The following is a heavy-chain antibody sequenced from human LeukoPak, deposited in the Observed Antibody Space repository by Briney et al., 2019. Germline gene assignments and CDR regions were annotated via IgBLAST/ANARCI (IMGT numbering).Heavy chain of an antibody. J-gene: IGHJ4*02. D-gene: IGHD6-19*01. V-gene: IGHV3-30*02. CDR1: GFTFSGHG. CDR3: AQPRDSSGWYYFDY. Sequence: GGSLRLSCAASGFTFSGHGMNWVRQAPGKGLEWVAFIRYDGSNKYYTDSVKSRFTISRDNSKNTLYLQMNSLRAEDTAVYYCAQPRDSSGWYYFDYWGQGTLVTVSS. CDR2: IRYDGSNK.